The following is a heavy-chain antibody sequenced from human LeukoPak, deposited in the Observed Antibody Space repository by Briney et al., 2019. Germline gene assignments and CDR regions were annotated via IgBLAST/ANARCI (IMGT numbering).Heavy chain of an antibody. Sequence: PSETLSLTCTVSGGSISSSSYYWGWIRQPPGKGLEWIGSIYYSGSTYYNPSLKSRVTISVDTSKNQFSLKLSSVTAADTALYYCARAVGKTSSYNYWGQGTLVTVSS. D-gene: IGHD3-22*01. CDR3: ARAVGKTSSYNY. J-gene: IGHJ4*02. V-gene: IGHV4-39*01. CDR1: GGSISSSSYY. CDR2: IYYSGST.